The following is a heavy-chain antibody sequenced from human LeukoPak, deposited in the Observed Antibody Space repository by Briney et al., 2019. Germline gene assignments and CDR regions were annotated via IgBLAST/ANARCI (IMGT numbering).Heavy chain of an antibody. J-gene: IGHJ4*02. CDR3: ARVPGGPARDLNY. V-gene: IGHV1-2*02. D-gene: IGHD3-16*01. CDR1: GYTFTGQY. Sequence: ASVKVSCKASGYTFTGQYLHWVRQAPGQGLEWMGWVNPNNGGTNYAQKFQGRVTMTTDTSISTAYMELSSLTSDDTAVYYCARVPGGPARDLNYWGQGSLVTVSS. CDR2: VNPNNGGT.